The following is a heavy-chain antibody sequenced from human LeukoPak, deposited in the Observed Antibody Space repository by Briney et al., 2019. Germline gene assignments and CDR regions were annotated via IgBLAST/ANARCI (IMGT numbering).Heavy chain of an antibody. CDR2: INPNSGGT. D-gene: IGHD3-3*01. Sequence: ASVTVSCKASGYTFTGYYMHWVRQAPGQGLEWMGWINPNSGGTNYAQKFQGRVTMTRDTSISTAYMELSRLRSDDTAVYYCALVRITIFGVVTEPFDYWGQGTLVTVSS. J-gene: IGHJ4*02. V-gene: IGHV1-2*02. CDR3: ALVRITIFGVVTEPFDY. CDR1: GYTFTGYY.